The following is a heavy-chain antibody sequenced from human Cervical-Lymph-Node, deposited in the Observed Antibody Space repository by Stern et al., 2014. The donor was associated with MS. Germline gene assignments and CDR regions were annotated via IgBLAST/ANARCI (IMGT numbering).Heavy chain of an antibody. Sequence: QVQLQESGPGLVKPSETLSLTCGVSGGSISYGTWRSWVRQSPGKGLECIGEIWHSGYTNFNPSFKSRVTISVDTSKNQLSLEMNAMTAADTAVYYCARRGGQQMVHFDYWGQGTLVIVSS. CDR2: IWHSGYT. CDR3: ARRGGQQMVHFDY. D-gene: IGHD6-13*01. J-gene: IGHJ4*02. CDR1: GGSISYGTW. V-gene: IGHV4-4*02.